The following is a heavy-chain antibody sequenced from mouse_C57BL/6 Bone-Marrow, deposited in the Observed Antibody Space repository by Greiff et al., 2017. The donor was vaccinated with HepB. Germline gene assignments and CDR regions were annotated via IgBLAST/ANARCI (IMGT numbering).Heavy chain of an antibody. D-gene: IGHD2-4*01. V-gene: IGHV1-50*01. J-gene: IGHJ2*01. Sequence: VQLQQPGAELVKPGASVKLSCKASGYTFTSYWMQWVNQRPGQGLEWIGEIDPSDSYTNYNQKFKGKATLTVDTSSSTAYMQLSSLTSEDSAVYYCARAMISDYWGQGTTLTVSS. CDR1: GYTFTSYW. CDR3: ARAMISDY. CDR2: IDPSDSYT.